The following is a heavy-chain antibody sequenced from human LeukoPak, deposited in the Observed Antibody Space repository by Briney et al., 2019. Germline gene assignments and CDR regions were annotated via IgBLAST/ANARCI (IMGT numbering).Heavy chain of an antibody. CDR3: ARGRVYYYMDV. Sequence: VKVSCKASGYTFTSYDINWVREATGQGLEWMGWMNPNSGNTGYAQKFQGRVTITRNTSISTAYMELSSLRSEDTAVYYCARGRVYYYMDVWGKGTTVTVSS. V-gene: IGHV1-8*03. CDR2: MNPNSGNT. CDR1: GYTFTSYD. J-gene: IGHJ6*03.